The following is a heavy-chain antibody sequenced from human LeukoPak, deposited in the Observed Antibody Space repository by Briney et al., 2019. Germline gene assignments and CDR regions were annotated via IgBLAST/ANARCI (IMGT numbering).Heavy chain of an antibody. CDR2: ISSSSSTI. V-gene: IGHV3-48*01. CDR3: ASPPGVVVPAANYWYFDL. CDR1: GFTFSSYS. Sequence: GGSLRLSCAASGFTFSSYSMNWVRQAPGKGLEWVSYISSSSSTIYYADSVKGRFTISRDNAKNSLYLQMNSLRAEDTAVYYCASPPGVVVPAANYWYFDLWGRGTLVTVSS. J-gene: IGHJ2*01. D-gene: IGHD2-2*01.